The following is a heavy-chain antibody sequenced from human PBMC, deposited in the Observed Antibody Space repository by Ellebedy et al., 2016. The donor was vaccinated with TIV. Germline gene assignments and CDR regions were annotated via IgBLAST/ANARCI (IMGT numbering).Heavy chain of an antibody. D-gene: IGHD6-19*01. CDR3: VKGLGFTSGWFPYFDF. V-gene: IGHV3-64D*06. Sequence: GESLKISCVASGFTFSNYWMNWVRQAPGKGLEYVSVISGNGGTTYFADSVQGRFTISRDNSKNTLYLQMSSLRSEDTAVYYCVKGLGFTSGWFPYFDFWGQGTLVTVSS. CDR1: GFTFSNYW. J-gene: IGHJ4*02. CDR2: ISGNGGTT.